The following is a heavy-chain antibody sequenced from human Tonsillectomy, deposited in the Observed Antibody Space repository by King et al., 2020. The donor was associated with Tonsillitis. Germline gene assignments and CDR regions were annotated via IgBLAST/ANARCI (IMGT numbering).Heavy chain of an antibody. D-gene: IGHD3-22*01. Sequence: VQLQQWGAGLLKPSETLSLTCTVYGGSFSTYYWGWIRQPPGKGLEWIGEVNPSGRSDHNPSLKSRVTMSIDTSKNQFSLNLTSVTAADTAIYYCARGPDYYDFSGLYTIWGQGALVTVSS. V-gene: IGHV4-34*01. CDR1: GGSFSTYY. CDR3: ARGPDYYDFSGLYTI. CDR2: VNPSGRS. J-gene: IGHJ4*02.